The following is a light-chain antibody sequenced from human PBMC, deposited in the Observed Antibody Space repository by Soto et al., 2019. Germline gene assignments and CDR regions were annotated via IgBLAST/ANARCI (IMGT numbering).Light chain of an antibody. CDR3: QQSYSTTWT. J-gene: IGKJ1*01. CDR2: AAS. CDR1: QSISSY. Sequence: DIQMTQSPSSLSASVGDRFTITCRASQSISSYLNWYQQKPGKAPKLLIYAASSLQSGVPSRFSGSGSETDFTLTISSLQPEDFTTYSCQQSYSTTWTFGQGTKVDI. V-gene: IGKV1-39*01.